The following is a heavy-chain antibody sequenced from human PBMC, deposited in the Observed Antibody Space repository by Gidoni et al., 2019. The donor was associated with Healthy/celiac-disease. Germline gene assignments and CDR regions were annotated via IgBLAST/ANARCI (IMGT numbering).Heavy chain of an antibody. CDR1: AGPFSSYA. Sequence: QVQLVQSGAEVNNPWSSVKVSCKASAGPFSSYAISWVRQTPGQGLEWMGGIIPIFGTANYAQKFQGRVTITADESTSTAYMELSSLRSEDTAVYYCARPGYSSSWYVRQQPFPSQPVSSWGQGTLVTVSS. CDR3: ARPGYSSSWYVRQQPFPSQPVSS. V-gene: IGHV1-69*01. J-gene: IGHJ4*02. D-gene: IGHD6-13*01. CDR2: IIPIFGTA.